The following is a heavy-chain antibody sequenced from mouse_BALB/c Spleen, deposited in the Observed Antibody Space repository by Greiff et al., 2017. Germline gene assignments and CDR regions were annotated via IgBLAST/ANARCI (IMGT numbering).Heavy chain of an antibody. CDR1: GFSLTSYG. CDR3: ARDGYDAGYYFDY. CDR2: IWAGGST. J-gene: IGHJ2*01. Sequence: VQLQQSGPGLVAPSQSLSITCTVSGFSLTSYGVHWVRQPPGKGLEWLGVIWAGGSTNYNSALMSRLSISKDNSKSQVFLKMNSLQTDDTAMYYCARDGYDAGYYFDYWGQGTTLTVSS. V-gene: IGHV2-9*02. D-gene: IGHD2-2*01.